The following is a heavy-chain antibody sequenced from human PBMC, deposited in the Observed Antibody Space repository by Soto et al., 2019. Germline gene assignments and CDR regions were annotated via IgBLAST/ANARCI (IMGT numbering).Heavy chain of an antibody. J-gene: IGHJ6*02. CDR3: ARGNYYDSSGYYYEDYYYGMDV. V-gene: IGHV1-69*01. CDR1: GGTFSSYA. Sequence: QVQLVQSGAEVKKPGSSVKVSCKASGGTFSSYAISWVRQAPGQGLEWMGGIIPIFGTANYAQKFQGRVTITADESTSTADMELSSLRSEDTAVYYCARGNYYDSSGYYYEDYYYGMDVWGQGTTVTVSS. CDR2: IIPIFGTA. D-gene: IGHD3-22*01.